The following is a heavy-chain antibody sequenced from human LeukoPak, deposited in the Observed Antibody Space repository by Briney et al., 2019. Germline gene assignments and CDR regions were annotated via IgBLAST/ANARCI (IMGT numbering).Heavy chain of an antibody. Sequence: GGSLRLSCAGSGFIFRNYAMSWVRQAPGMGLEWVSAISGSDVGTNYADSVKGRFTISRDNSKNTLYLQMNSLRAEDTAVYYCAKNGSDDHDKYFFGFWGQGTQVTVSS. V-gene: IGHV3-23*01. CDR3: AKNGSDDHDKYFFGF. CDR2: ISGSDVGT. D-gene: IGHD3-9*01. CDR1: GFIFRNYA. J-gene: IGHJ4*02.